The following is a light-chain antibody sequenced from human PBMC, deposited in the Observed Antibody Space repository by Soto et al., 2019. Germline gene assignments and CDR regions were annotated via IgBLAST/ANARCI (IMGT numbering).Light chain of an antibody. V-gene: IGLV2-23*01. CDR3: CSYAGSSTCV. CDR2: EGS. Sequence: QSALTQPASVSGSPGQSITISCTGTSSDVGSYNLVSWYQQHPGKAPKLMIYEGSKRPSGVSNRFSGSKSGNTASLTISGLQAEDEADYYCCSYAGSSTCVFGGGTNVTVL. CDR1: SSDVGSYNL. J-gene: IGLJ3*02.